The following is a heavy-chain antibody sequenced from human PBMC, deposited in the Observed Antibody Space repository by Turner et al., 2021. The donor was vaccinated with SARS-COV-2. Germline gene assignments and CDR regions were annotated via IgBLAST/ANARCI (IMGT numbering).Heavy chain of an antibody. CDR3: ARARWHYYDSSGYYPDAFDI. D-gene: IGHD3-22*01. CDR1: GFTFSTYS. V-gene: IGHV3-21*01. CDR2: ISSSSSYI. J-gene: IGHJ3*02. Sequence: EVQLVASGGGLVTPGGSLRLSCAASGFTFSTYSMNWVRQAPGKGLEWVSSISSSSSYIYYADSVKGRFTISRDNAKNSLYLQMNSLRAEDTAVYYCARARWHYYDSSGYYPDAFDIWGQGTMVTVSS.